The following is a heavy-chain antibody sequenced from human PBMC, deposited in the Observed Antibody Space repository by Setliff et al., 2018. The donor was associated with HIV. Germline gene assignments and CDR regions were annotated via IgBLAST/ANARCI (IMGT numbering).Heavy chain of an antibody. CDR2: IIPIFTTT. CDR3: ATLNEYAYQTGGWFDP. V-gene: IGHV1-69*13. J-gene: IGHJ5*02. CDR1: GGGFSNHA. Sequence: SVKVSCKASGGGFSNHAITWVRQAPGQGLEWMGVIIPIFTTTDYAQKFRGRLTINADESTDTAYMELRSLRSADTAIYYCATLNEYAYQTGGWFDPWGQGTPVTVSS. D-gene: IGHD3-16*01.